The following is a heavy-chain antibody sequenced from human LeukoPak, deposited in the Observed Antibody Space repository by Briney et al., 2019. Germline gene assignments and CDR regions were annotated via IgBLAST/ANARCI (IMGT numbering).Heavy chain of an antibody. CDR2: ISGSGGST. V-gene: IGHV3-23*01. D-gene: IGHD4-11*01. CDR3: ARGLIGDYSFDY. CDR1: GFTFSSYA. Sequence: GGSLRLSCAASGFTFSSYAMSWVRQAPGKGLEWVSAISGSGGSTYYADSVKGRFTISRDNSKNTLYLQMNSLRAEDTAVYYCARGLIGDYSFDYWGQGNLVTVSS. J-gene: IGHJ4*02.